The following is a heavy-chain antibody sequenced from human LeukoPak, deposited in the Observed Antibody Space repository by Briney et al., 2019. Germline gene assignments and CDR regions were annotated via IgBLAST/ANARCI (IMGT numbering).Heavy chain of an antibody. J-gene: IGHJ4*02. Sequence: GESLKISCKGSGYSFTSYWIGWVRQMSGKGLEWMGIIYPGDSDTRYSPSFQGQVTISADKSISTAYLQWSSLKASDTAMYYCARTGYTSRWAIDYWGQGTLVTVSS. CDR3: ARTGYTSRWAIDY. D-gene: IGHD6-13*01. CDR1: GYSFTSYW. V-gene: IGHV5-51*01. CDR2: IYPGDSDT.